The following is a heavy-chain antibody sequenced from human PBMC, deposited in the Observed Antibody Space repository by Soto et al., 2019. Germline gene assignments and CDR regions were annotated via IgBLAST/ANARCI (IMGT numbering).Heavy chain of an antibody. J-gene: IGHJ4*02. D-gene: IGHD2-8*01. Sequence: PSETLSLTCTVSGGSISSYYWSWIRQPPGKGLEWIGYIYYSGSTNYSPSLKSRVTISVDTSKNQFSLKLSSVTAADTAVYYCARARRNGVYLGYWGQGTLVTVSS. CDR3: ARARRNGVYLGY. CDR1: GGSISSYY. CDR2: IYYSGST. V-gene: IGHV4-59*01.